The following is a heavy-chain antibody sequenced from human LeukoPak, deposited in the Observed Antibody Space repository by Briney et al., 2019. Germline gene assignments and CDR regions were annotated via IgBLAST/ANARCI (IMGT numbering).Heavy chain of an antibody. V-gene: IGHV3-30-3*01. Sequence: PGGSLRLSCAASGFTLNSYALHWVRQAPGKGLEWVAVMSYDGSNKYYADSVKGRFTISRDNSKNTLYLQMNSLRAEDTAVYYCATISSDWYGGYWGQGTLVTVSS. CDR1: GFTLNSYA. CDR2: MSYDGSNK. D-gene: IGHD6-19*01. J-gene: IGHJ4*02. CDR3: ATISSDWYGGY.